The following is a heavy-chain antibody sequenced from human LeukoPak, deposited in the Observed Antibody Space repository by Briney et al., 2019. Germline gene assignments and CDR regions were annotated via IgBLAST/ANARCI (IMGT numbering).Heavy chain of an antibody. CDR2: ISSNGSSK. J-gene: IGHJ6*03. CDR1: VFTLSSYA. Sequence: PGGSLRLSCAASVFTLSSYAMHWVRQAPGKGLEYVSAISSNGSSKYYASSVKGRFTISRDNSKNTLYLQMGSLRAEDMAVYYCARSVHYYYYYMDVWGKGTTVTVSS. V-gene: IGHV3-64*01. CDR3: ARSVHYYYYYMDV.